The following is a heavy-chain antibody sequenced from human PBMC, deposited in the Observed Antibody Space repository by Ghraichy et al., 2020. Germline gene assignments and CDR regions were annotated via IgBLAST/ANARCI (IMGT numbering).Heavy chain of an antibody. D-gene: IGHD2-15*01. CDR2: ISAYNGNT. CDR3: ARIGGYCSGGSCYWPYGMDV. Sequence: ASVKVSCKASGYTFTSYGISWVRQAPGQGLEWMGWISAYNGNTNYAQKLQGRVTMTTDTSTSTAYMELRSLRSDDTAVYYCARIGGYCSGGSCYWPYGMDVWGQGTTVTVSS. J-gene: IGHJ6*02. CDR1: GYTFTSYG. V-gene: IGHV1-18*01.